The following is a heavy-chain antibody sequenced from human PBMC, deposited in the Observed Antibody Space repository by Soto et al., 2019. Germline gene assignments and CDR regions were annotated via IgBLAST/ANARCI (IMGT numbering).Heavy chain of an antibody. D-gene: IGHD1-26*01. CDR3: AREMGVIGAPGYTWFDP. CDR1: GYTFCDYY. J-gene: IGHJ5*02. CDR2: INPSSGGT. Sequence: GASVKVSCKASGYTFCDYYVHWVREAPGQGLEWMGWINPSSGGTIYTQRFQGRVTMTRDTSINTVYMELSRLTSDDTAVYYCAREMGVIGAPGYTWFDPWGQGALVTVSS. V-gene: IGHV1-2*02.